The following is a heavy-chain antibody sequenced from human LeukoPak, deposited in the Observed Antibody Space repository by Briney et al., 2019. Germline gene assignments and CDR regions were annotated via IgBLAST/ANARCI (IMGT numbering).Heavy chain of an antibody. CDR3: ARGLNSGYYYYGMDV. V-gene: IGHV1-2*02. D-gene: IGHD4-23*01. J-gene: IGHJ6*02. CDR1: GYTFTGYY. Sequence: GASVKVSCKASGYTFTGYYMHWVRQAPGQGLEWMGWINPNSGGTNYAQKFQGRVTMTRDTPISTAYMELSRLRSDDTAVYYCARGLNSGYYYYGMDVWGQGTTVTVSS. CDR2: INPNSGGT.